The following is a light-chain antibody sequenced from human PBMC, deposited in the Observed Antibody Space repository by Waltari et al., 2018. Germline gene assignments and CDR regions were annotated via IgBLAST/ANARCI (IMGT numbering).Light chain of an antibody. Sequence: EIVMTQSPATLSVSPGARATLSCRASQSVSSNLAWYQQKPGQAPRLLIYGASTRATGIPARFSGSGSGTEFTLTISSLQSEDFAVYYCQQYNNWQTFGQGTKVEIK. CDR1: QSVSSN. J-gene: IGKJ1*01. CDR3: QQYNNWQT. CDR2: GAS. V-gene: IGKV3-15*01.